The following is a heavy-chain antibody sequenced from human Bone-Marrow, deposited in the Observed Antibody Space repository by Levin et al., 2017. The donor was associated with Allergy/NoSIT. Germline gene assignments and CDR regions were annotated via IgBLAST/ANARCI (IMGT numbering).Heavy chain of an antibody. V-gene: IGHV3-30*18. CDR1: GFTFSSYG. Sequence: GGSLRLSCAASGFTFSSYGMHWVRQAPGKGLEWVAVISYDGSNKYYADSVKGRFTISRDNSKNTLYLQMNSLRAEDTAVYYCAKGWDCSGGSCYHRYFDYWGQGTLVTVSS. CDR2: ISYDGSNK. D-gene: IGHD2-15*01. CDR3: AKGWDCSGGSCYHRYFDY. J-gene: IGHJ4*02.